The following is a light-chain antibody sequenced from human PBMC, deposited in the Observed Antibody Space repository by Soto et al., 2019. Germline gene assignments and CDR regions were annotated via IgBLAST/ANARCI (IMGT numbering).Light chain of an antibody. CDR2: DTS. V-gene: IGKV3-20*01. J-gene: IGKJ1*01. CDR1: QSVRARY. Sequence: EIVLTQSPGTLSLSPGERATLSCRASQSVRARYLAWYQQKPGQAPSLLIYDTSTRATGVPDRFSGSGSGTDFDLTISRVEPEDVAIYFCQQYGSSPGTFGQGIKVEI. CDR3: QQYGSSPGT.